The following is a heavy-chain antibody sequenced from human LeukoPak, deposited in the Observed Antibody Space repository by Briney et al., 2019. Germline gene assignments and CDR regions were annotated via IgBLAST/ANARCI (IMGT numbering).Heavy chain of an antibody. Sequence: ASVKVSCKASGYTFTSYDINWVRQATGQGLEWMGWMNPNSGNTGYAQKFQGRVTMTRNTSISTAYMELSSLRSEDTAVYYCARGLTYYYDSSGYQEFDYWGQGTLVTVSS. CDR3: ARGLTYYYDSSGYQEFDY. J-gene: IGHJ4*02. V-gene: IGHV1-8*01. CDR2: MNPNSGNT. D-gene: IGHD3-22*01. CDR1: GYTFTSYD.